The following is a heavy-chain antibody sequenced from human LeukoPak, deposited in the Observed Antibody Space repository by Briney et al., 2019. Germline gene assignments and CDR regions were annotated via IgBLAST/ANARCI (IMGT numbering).Heavy chain of an antibody. CDR1: GFIFGNFW. J-gene: IGHJ4*02. D-gene: IGHD5-24*01. V-gene: IGHV3-7*01. Sequence: QPGGSLRLSCTGSGFIFGNFWMGWARQGPGKGLQWVASINRDGSEKHPVDSVKGRFTISRDNAKNSVYLQMNGLTVEDTAVYYCVRDVDIWGQGTLVTVSS. CDR2: INRDGSEK. CDR3: VRDVDI.